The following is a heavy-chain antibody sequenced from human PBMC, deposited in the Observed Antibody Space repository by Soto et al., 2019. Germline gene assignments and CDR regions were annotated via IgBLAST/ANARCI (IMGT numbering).Heavy chain of an antibody. CDR2: ISYDGSNK. V-gene: IGHV3-30-3*01. Sequence: QVQLVESGGGVVQPGRSLRLSCAASGFTFSSYAMHWVRQAPGKGLEWVAVISYDGSNKYYADSVKGRFTISRDNSKNTLYLQMNSLRAEDTAVYYCARADYDFWSGPSRGYYGMDVW. CDR1: GFTFSSYA. J-gene: IGHJ6*01. D-gene: IGHD3-3*01. CDR3: ARADYDFWSGPSRGYYGMDV.